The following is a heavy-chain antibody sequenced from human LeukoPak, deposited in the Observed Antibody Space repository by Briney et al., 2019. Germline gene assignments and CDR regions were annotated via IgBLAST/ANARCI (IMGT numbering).Heavy chain of an antibody. CDR2: VHSGGS. CDR1: GGSISSGSYH. J-gene: IGHJ4*02. V-gene: IGHV4-61*02. D-gene: IGHD3-22*01. Sequence: KTSETLSLTCTVSGGSISSGSYHWNWIRQPPGKALEWIGRVHSGGSDYNPSLKSRVTISEDTPKNQFALKLSSVTAADTAVYYCARSYDISGYQARGFDYWGQGILVTVSS. CDR3: ARSYDISGYQARGFDY.